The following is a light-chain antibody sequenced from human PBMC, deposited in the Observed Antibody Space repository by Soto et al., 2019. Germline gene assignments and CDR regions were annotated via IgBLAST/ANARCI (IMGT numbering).Light chain of an antibody. CDR3: QQRNSYPIT. V-gene: IGKV1-17*01. Sequence: DIQMTQSPSSLSAFVGDRVTITCRASQSISSYLNWYQQKPGKAPNLLIYATSSLQSGVPSRFSGSGSGTEFTLTISSLQPEDFATYYCQQRNSYPITFGQGTRLEIK. CDR1: QSISSY. CDR2: ATS. J-gene: IGKJ5*01.